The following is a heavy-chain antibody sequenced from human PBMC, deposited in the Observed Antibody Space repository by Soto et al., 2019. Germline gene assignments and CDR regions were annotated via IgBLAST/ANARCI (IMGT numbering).Heavy chain of an antibody. J-gene: IGHJ6*02. CDR1: RGAISGYY. CDR2: IYYSGST. V-gene: IGHV4-59*08. Sequence: PSESLSLTCSVARGAISGYYWSWIRQHPGKGLEWIGYIYYSGSTNYNPSLKSRVTISVATCKNQFSLKLSSVTAADTAVYYCAGSGYYHNSGMDVRGQRTTVTVSS. CDR3: AGSGYYHNSGMDV. D-gene: IGHD3-22*01.